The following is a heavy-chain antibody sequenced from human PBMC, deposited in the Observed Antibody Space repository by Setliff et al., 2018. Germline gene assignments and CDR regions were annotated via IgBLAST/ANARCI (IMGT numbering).Heavy chain of an antibody. CDR2: IYYSGST. Sequence: SETLSLTCTVSGASISSSSYYWGWIRQPPGKGLEWIGSIYYSGSTYYNPSLKSRVSISVDTSKNQFSLKLSSVTAADTAVYYCARVDDGGYPDFYYYYGMDVWGQGTTVTVSS. D-gene: IGHD5-18*01. J-gene: IGHJ6*02. CDR3: ARVDDGGYPDFYYYYGMDV. V-gene: IGHV4-39*07. CDR1: GASISSSSYY.